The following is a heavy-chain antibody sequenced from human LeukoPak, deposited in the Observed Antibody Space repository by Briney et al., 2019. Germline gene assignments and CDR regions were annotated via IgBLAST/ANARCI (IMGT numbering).Heavy chain of an antibody. Sequence: GGSLRLSCTASGFTFGDYAMSWFRQAPGKGLEWVGFIRSKAYGGTTEYAASVKGRFTISRDDSKSIAYLQMNSLKTEDTAVYYCTRDRGYSYILESDYWGQGTLVTVSS. D-gene: IGHD5-18*01. CDR3: TRDRGYSYILESDY. CDR1: GFTFGDYA. J-gene: IGHJ4*02. V-gene: IGHV3-49*03. CDR2: IRSKAYGGTT.